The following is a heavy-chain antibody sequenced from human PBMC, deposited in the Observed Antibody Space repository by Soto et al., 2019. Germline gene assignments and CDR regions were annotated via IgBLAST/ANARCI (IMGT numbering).Heavy chain of an antibody. CDR1: GFTFNNYA. V-gene: IGHV3-23*01. J-gene: IGHJ4*02. CDR2: ISGGGDTT. CDR3: AKGRGGSGSLTPRVDF. D-gene: IGHD3-10*01. Sequence: EVQLLESGGGLVQPGESLRLSCAASGFTFNNYAMTWVRQAPGKGLEWVSAISGGGDTTSYADSVKGRFTVSRDGSKNTLYLPMSSLRAEDTALYYCAKGRGGSGSLTPRVDFWGQGTLVTVSS.